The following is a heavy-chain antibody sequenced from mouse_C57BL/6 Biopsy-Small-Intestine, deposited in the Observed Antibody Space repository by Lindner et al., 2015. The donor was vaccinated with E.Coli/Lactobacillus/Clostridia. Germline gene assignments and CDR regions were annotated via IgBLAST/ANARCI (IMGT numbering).Heavy chain of an antibody. CDR2: IRSKSNNYET. D-gene: IGHD4-1*01. J-gene: IGHJ2*01. CDR1: GFTFNTYA. V-gene: IGHV10-3*01. Sequence: VQLQESGGGLVQPKGSLKLSCAASGFTFNTYAMHWVRQAPGKGLEWVGRIRSKSNNYETYYADSVKDRFTISRDDSQNMLYLQMNNLKTEDTAMYHCVREGLLGFDKWGQGTTLTVSS. CDR3: VREGLLGFDK.